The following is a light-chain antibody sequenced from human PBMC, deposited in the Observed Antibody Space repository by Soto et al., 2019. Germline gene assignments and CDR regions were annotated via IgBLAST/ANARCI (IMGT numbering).Light chain of an antibody. Sequence: QAVVTQEPSLTVSPGGTTTLTCGSSTGAVTSGHYPYWFQQKPGQAPRTLIYDTNNKHSWTPARFSGSLLGGKAALTLSGAQPEDEADYYCLLSYSGTLIFGGGTKVTVL. CDR3: LLSYSGTLI. J-gene: IGLJ2*01. CDR2: DTN. V-gene: IGLV7-46*01. CDR1: TGAVTSGHY.